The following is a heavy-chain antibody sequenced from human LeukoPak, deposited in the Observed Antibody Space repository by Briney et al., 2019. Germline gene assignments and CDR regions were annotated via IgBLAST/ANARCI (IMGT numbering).Heavy chain of an antibody. Sequence: PSETLSLTCAVSGYAISIGYTWSWIRRAPGKGLEWIATISHTGNTNYNPSLESRVTISVDRSNNRLSLEVTSVTAADTALYYCARGSHSWPYFDNWGQGTQVTVSS. CDR2: ISHTGNT. CDR3: ARGSHSWPYFDN. V-gene: IGHV4-38-2*01. D-gene: IGHD1-26*01. J-gene: IGHJ4*02. CDR1: GYAISIGYT.